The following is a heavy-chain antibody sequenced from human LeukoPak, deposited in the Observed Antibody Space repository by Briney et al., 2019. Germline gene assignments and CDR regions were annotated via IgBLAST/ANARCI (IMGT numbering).Heavy chain of an antibody. D-gene: IGHD3-10*01. CDR1: AFTFSSYG. CDR3: ARELGGYGSGSYAHYYYMDV. Sequence: GGSLRLSCAASAFTFSSYGMSWVRQAPGKGLEWVSYISSSGSTIYYADSVKGRFTISRDNAKNSLYLQMNSLRAEDTAVYYCARELGGYGSGSYAHYYYMDVWGKGTTVTISS. J-gene: IGHJ6*03. V-gene: IGHV3-48*04. CDR2: ISSSGSTI.